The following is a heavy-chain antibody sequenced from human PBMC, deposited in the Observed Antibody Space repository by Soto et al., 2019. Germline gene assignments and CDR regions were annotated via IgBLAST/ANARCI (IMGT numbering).Heavy chain of an antibody. Sequence: GGSLRLSCAASGFTFSSYAMSWVRQAPGKGLEWVSAISGSGGSTYYADSVKGRFTISRDNSKNTLYLQMNSLRAEDTAVYYCAKEGRYCSSTSCYATNYYYYGMDVWGQGTTVTAP. D-gene: IGHD2-2*01. CDR1: GFTFSSYA. CDR2: ISGSGGST. CDR3: AKEGRYCSSTSCYATNYYYYGMDV. J-gene: IGHJ6*02. V-gene: IGHV3-23*01.